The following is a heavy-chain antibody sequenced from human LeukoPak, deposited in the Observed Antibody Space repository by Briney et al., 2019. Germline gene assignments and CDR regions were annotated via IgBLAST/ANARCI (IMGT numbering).Heavy chain of an antibody. D-gene: IGHD3-10*01. V-gene: IGHV3-7*04. J-gene: IGHJ1*01. CDR1: GFSFTNFW. CDR2: IHPEGNEK. CDR3: ARGDAFSGDH. Sequence: PGGSLRLSCAVSGFSFTNFWMSWVRQAPGRGREGVANIHPEGNEKYHVESVKGRFTISRDNTKNLLFLQMNGLRFEDTAVYYCARGDAFSGDHWGRGTLVTVSS.